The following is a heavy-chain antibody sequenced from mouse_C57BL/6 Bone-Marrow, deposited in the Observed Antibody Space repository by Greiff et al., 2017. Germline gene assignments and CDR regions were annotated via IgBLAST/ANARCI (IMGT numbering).Heavy chain of an antibody. CDR1: GYSITSGYY. J-gene: IGHJ4*01. Sequence: ESGPGLVKPSQSLSLTCSVTGYSITSGYYWNWIRQFPGNKLEWMGYISYDGSNNYNPSLKNRISITRDTSKNQFFLKLNSVTTEDTATYYCASCYYSPYCAMDYWGQGTSVTVSS. V-gene: IGHV3-6*01. CDR2: ISYDGSN. CDR3: ASCYYSPYCAMDY. D-gene: IGHD2-12*01.